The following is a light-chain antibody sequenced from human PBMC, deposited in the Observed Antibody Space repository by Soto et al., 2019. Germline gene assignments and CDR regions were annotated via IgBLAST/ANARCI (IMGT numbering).Light chain of an antibody. Sequence: DIVMTQSPLSLPVTPGEPASISCRSSQSLLHSNGYNYLDWYLQKPGQSPQLLIYLGSNRASGVPDRFSGSGSGTDFTVKISRVEAVDVGVYYCIQALQTPPPFGQETKVDVK. CDR3: IQALQTPPP. CDR1: QSLLHSNGYNY. V-gene: IGKV2-28*01. CDR2: LGS. J-gene: IGKJ1*01.